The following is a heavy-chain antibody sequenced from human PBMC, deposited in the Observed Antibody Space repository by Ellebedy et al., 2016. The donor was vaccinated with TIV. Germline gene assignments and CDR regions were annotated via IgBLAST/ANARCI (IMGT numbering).Heavy chain of an antibody. D-gene: IGHD3-10*02. Sequence: MPSETLSLTCTVSGGSISSYYWNWVRQPAGKGLEWIGRIYTSGYTNYNPSLRRRVTMSFDTSKDQFSLKLSSVTAADTAVYYCARGDRRASMLIFDKWGQGTLVTVSS. CDR2: IYTSGYT. J-gene: IGHJ4*02. CDR3: ARGDRRASMLIFDK. V-gene: IGHV4-4*07. CDR1: GGSISSYY.